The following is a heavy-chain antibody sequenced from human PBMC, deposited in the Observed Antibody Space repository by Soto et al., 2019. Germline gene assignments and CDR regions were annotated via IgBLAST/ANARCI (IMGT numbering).Heavy chain of an antibody. J-gene: IGHJ5*02. CDR2: ISSSCSTI. V-gene: IGHV3-48*02. D-gene: IGHD4-17*01. Sequence: EVQLVESGGGLVQPGGSLRLSCAASGFTFSSYSMNWVRQAPGKGLEWVSYISSSCSTIYYADSVKGRFTISRDNAKHSLYLQMNSLRDEDTAVYYCARENYGDYLNWFDPWGQGTLVTASS. CDR1: GFTFSSYS. CDR3: ARENYGDYLNWFDP.